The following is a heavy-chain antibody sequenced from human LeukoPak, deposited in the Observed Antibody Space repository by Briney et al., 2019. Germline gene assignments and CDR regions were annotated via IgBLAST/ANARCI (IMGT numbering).Heavy chain of an antibody. CDR1: GYTFTGYY. Sequence: ASVKVSGKASGYTFTGYYMHWVRQAPGQGLEWMGWINPNSGGTNYAQKFQGRVTMTRDTSISTAYMELSRLRSDDPAVYCCARDYGATGHYYYYYYMDVWGKGTTVTVSS. CDR3: ARDYGATGHYYYYYYMDV. J-gene: IGHJ6*03. V-gene: IGHV1-2*02. CDR2: INPNSGGT. D-gene: IGHD1-26*01.